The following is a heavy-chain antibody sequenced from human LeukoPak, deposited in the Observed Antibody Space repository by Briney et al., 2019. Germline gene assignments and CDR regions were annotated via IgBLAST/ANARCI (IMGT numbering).Heavy chain of an antibody. J-gene: IGHJ6*03. CDR1: GGTFSSYA. D-gene: IGHD5-18*01. CDR2: IIPIFGTA. Sequence: ASVKVSCXASGGTFSSYAISWVRQAPGQGLEWMGGIIPIFGTANYAQKFQGRVTITTDGSTSTAYMELSSLRSEDTAVYYCARDFGYSYGGYYYMDVWGKGTTVTVSS. V-gene: IGHV1-69*05. CDR3: ARDFGYSYGGYYYMDV.